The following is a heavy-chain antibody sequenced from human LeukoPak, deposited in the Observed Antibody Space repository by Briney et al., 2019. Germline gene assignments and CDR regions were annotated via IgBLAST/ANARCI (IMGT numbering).Heavy chain of an antibody. J-gene: IGHJ6*02. CDR3: ARNWGQYGMDV. CDR1: GXXXXXSGMC. V-gene: IGHV2-70*01. Sequence: CXFXGXXXXXSGMCVXWXRXPPGXALEWLALIDWDDDKYYSTSLKTRLTISKDTSKNQVVLTMTNMDPVDTATYYCARNWGQYGMDVWGQGTTVTVSS. D-gene: IGHD7-27*01. CDR2: IDWDDDK.